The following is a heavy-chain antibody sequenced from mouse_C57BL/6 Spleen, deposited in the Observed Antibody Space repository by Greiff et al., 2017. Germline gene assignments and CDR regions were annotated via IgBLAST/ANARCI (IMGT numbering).Heavy chain of an antibody. V-gene: IGHV1-72*01. CDR3: ARIDYPFYWYFDV. J-gene: IGHJ1*03. D-gene: IGHD2-4*01. CDR2: IDPNSGGT. Sequence: QVQLQQPGAELVKPGASVTLSCKASGYTFTSYWMHWVKQRPGRGLEWIGRIDPNSGGTKYNEKFKSKATLTVDEPSSTADMQLSSLTSEDSAVDDCARIDYPFYWYFDVWGTGTTVTVSA. CDR1: GYTFTSYW.